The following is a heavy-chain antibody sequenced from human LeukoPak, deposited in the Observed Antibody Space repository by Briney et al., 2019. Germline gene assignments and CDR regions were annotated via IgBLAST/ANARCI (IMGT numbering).Heavy chain of an antibody. CDR2: ITSNSNTI. CDR3: ARNTPHFDF. CDR1: GYILNSYS. Sequence: GGSLRLSCAGSGYILNSYSMNWVRQAPGKGLEWISYITSNSNTIYYADSVKGRFTISRDNANNSLYLQMDSLKVDDTAVYYCARNTPHFDFWGDGTLVTVSS. D-gene: IGHD1/OR15-1a*01. V-gene: IGHV3-48*04. J-gene: IGHJ4*01.